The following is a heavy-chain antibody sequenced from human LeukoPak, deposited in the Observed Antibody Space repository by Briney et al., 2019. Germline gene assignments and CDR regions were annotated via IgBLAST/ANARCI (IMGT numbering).Heavy chain of an antibody. V-gene: IGHV4-34*01. CDR3: AKDLLAGSGWYFDY. CDR2: INHSGST. J-gene: IGHJ4*02. Sequence: SETLSLTCAVYGGSFSGYYWSWIRQPPGKGLEWIGEINHSGSTYYNPSLKSRVTISVDTSKNQFSLKLSSVRAEDTAIYYCAKDLLAGSGWYFDYWGQGTLVTVSS. D-gene: IGHD6-19*01. CDR1: GGSFSGYY.